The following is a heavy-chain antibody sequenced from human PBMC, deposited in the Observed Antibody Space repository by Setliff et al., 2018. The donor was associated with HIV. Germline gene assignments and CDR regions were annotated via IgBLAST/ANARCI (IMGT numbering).Heavy chain of an antibody. D-gene: IGHD6-19*01. CDR2: IFHSGST. CDR1: GGSIISSNW. CDR3: ARVAVAGTTFDDFDI. J-gene: IGHJ3*02. Sequence: SETLSLTCAVSGGSIISSNWWSWVRQPPGKGLEWIGEIFHSGSTNYNPSLKSRVTILVDKSKNQFSLKMSSVTAADTAVYYCARVAVAGTTFDDFDIWGQGTMVTVSS. V-gene: IGHV4-4*02.